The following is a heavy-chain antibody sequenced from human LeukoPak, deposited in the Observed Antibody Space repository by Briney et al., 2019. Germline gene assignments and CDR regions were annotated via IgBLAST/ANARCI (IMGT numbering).Heavy chain of an antibody. CDR3: ARDFSGVVAIGYYFDY. Sequence: GASVKVSCKASGYTFTGYYMHWVRQAPGQGLEWMGWINPNSGGTSYAQKFQGRVTMTRDTSISTAYMELSRLRSDDTAVYYCARDFSGVVAIGYYFDYWGQGTLVTVSS. CDR2: INPNSGGT. V-gene: IGHV1-2*02. D-gene: IGHD2-2*01. J-gene: IGHJ4*02. CDR1: GYTFTGYY.